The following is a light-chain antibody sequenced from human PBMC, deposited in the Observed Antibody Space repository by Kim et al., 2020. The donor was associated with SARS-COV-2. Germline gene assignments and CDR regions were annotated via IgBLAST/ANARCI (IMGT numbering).Light chain of an antibody. J-gene: IGKJ4*01. V-gene: IGKV1-33*01. Sequence: DIQMTQSPSSLSASVGDRVTITCQASQDISNYLNWYQQKPGKAPKLLIYDASNLETGVPSRFSGSGSGTDFTFTISSLQPEDIATYYCQQYDNPSLTLGGGTKVDIK. CDR3: QQYDNPSLT. CDR1: QDISNY. CDR2: DAS.